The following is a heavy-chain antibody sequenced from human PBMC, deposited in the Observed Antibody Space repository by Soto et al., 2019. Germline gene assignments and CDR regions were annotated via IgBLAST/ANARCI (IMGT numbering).Heavy chain of an antibody. D-gene: IGHD2-2*01. CDR1: GFTFSSYA. J-gene: IGHJ6*03. Sequence: PGGSLRLSCAASGFTFSSYAMSWVRQAPGKGLEWVSAISGSGGSTYYADSVKGRFTISRDNSKNTLYLQMNSLRAEDTAVYYCAKVNGGPYCSSTSCYGAAGYYYYYYMDVWGKGTTVTVSS. CDR3: AKVNGGPYCSSTSCYGAAGYYYYYYMDV. CDR2: ISGSGGST. V-gene: IGHV3-23*01.